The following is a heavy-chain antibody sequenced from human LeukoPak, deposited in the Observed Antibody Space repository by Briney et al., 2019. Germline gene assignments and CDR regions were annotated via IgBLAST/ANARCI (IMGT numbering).Heavy chain of an antibody. V-gene: IGHV3-30*18. Sequence: GGSLRLSCAASGFAFSGYGMHWVRQAPAKGLDGMAGISYDGSTKYYVDSMKRRFTISRDNSKNTLYLQMTSLRAEDTAVYYCAKGYRQLEGGFKDFWGQGALVTVSS. CDR1: GFAFSGYG. D-gene: IGHD6-6*01. J-gene: IGHJ4*02. CDR2: ISYDGSTK. CDR3: AKGYRQLEGGFKDF.